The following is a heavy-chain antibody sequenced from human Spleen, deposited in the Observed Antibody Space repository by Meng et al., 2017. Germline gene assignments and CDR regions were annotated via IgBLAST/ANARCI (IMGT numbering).Heavy chain of an antibody. Sequence: GGSLRLSCVASGFTVSSKFMSWVRQAPGKGLEWVSILYSDGNTYYADSVMGRVTISRDNSKNTVFLHISRLRAEDTAVYYCARSLRWPTNWFDPWGQGTLVTVSS. V-gene: IGHV3-53*01. D-gene: IGHD4-23*01. CDR2: LYSDGNT. CDR3: ARSLRWPTNWFDP. CDR1: GFTVSSKF. J-gene: IGHJ5*02.